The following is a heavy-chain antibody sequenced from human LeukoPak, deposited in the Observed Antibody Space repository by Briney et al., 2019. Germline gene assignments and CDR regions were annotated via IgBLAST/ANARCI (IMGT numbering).Heavy chain of an antibody. CDR3: ARDTALWTFDI. Sequence: KPSETLSLTCTVSGGSISSYYWSWIRQPAGKGLEWIGRIYTSGSTNYNPSLKSRLTMSVDRSKNQFSLKMTSVTAADTAMYYCARDTALWTFDIWGQGTMVTVSS. CDR2: IYTSGST. V-gene: IGHV4-4*07. CDR1: GGSISSYY. D-gene: IGHD2-21*02. J-gene: IGHJ3*02.